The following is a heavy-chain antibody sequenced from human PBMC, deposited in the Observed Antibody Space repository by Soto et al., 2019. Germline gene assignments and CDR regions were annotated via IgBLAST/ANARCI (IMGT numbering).Heavy chain of an antibody. CDR1: GYTFTSYY. V-gene: IGHV1-46*01. D-gene: IGHD2-15*01. J-gene: IGHJ4*02. Sequence: QVQLVQSGAEVKKPGASVKVSCKASGYTFTSYYIHWVRQAPGQGLEWMGIINPSGGSTTYAQKFQGRVTMTRDTSTSTVYMDLSSLRSEDTAVYYCARVYXXGGGCYGIDYWGQGTLVTVSS. CDR2: INPSGGST. CDR3: ARVYXXGGGCYGIDY.